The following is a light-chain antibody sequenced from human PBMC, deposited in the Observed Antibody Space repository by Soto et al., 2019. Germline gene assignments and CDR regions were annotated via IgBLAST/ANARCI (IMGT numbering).Light chain of an antibody. J-gene: IGKJ1*01. CDR2: AAS. CDR1: QSIHSY. CDR3: QQCHSAPWT. Sequence: DIQMTQSPSSRSASVGDRGTIICRASQSIHSYVNWYQQKPGKAPKLLIYAASSLRSGVPSRFSGGGSGTYFTLTITILQPEDFAKYYCQQCHSAPWTVGQGTTVEF. V-gene: IGKV1-39*01.